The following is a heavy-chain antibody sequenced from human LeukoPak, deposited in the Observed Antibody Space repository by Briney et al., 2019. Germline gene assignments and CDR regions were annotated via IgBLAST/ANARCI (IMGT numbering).Heavy chain of an antibody. V-gene: IGHV3-23*01. D-gene: IGHD1-26*01. CDR2: ISSSGANT. J-gene: IGHJ4*02. Sequence: GGSLRLSCAASGVTLSPYGMHWVRQAPGKGLEWVSSISSSGANTYYADSVKGRFTVSKDNSKNTLYLQMNSLRAVDTAVYYCARIGLDSKNFDYWGQGTLVTVSS. CDR3: ARIGLDSKNFDY. CDR1: GVTLSPYG.